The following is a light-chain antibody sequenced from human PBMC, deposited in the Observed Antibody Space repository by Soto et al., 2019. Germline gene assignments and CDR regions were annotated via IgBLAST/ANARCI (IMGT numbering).Light chain of an antibody. CDR3: QQRSNWPALT. V-gene: IGKV3-11*01. CDR2: DAS. CDR1: QYVKSY. J-gene: IGKJ4*02. Sequence: EIVLTQSPATLSLSPGERATLSCRASQYVKSYLAWYQQKPGQAPRLLIYDASMRATGIPDRFSGSGSGTDFTLTTSSLEPEDFAVYYCQQRSNWPALTFGGGTKVEI.